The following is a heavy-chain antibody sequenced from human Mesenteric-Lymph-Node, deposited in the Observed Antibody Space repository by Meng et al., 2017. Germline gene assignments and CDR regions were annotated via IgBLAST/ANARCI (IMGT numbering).Heavy chain of an antibody. Sequence: QVELVQSGAEVKKPGSSVKVSCKASGGTFSSYAISWVRQAPGQGLEWMGGIIPIFGTANYAQKFQGRVTITADKSTSTAYMELSSLRSEDTAVYYCATWVADCSSTSRHFDYWGQGTLVTVSS. CDR2: IIPIFGTA. V-gene: IGHV1-69*06. J-gene: IGHJ4*02. D-gene: IGHD2-2*01. CDR1: GGTFSSYA. CDR3: ATWVADCSSTSRHFDY.